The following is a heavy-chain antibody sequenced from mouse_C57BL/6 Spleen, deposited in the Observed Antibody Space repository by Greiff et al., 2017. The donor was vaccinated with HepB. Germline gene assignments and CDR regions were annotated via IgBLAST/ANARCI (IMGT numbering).Heavy chain of an antibody. V-gene: IGHV5-4*01. CDR3: AREGAVVAKNYYAMDY. Sequence: EVQGVESGGGLVKPGGSLKLSCAASGFTFSSYAMSWVRQTPEKRLEWVATISDGGSYTYYPDNVKGRFTISRDNAKNNLYLQMSHLKSEDTAMYYCAREGAVVAKNYYAMDYWGQGTSVTVSS. D-gene: IGHD1-1*01. CDR1: GFTFSSYA. J-gene: IGHJ4*01. CDR2: ISDGGSYT.